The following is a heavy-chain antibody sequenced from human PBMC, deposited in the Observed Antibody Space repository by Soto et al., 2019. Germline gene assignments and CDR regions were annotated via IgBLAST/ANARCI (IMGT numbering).Heavy chain of an antibody. J-gene: IGHJ6*02. V-gene: IGHV4-59*01. Sequence: QVQLQESGPGLVKPSETLSLTCTVSGGSISSYYWSWIRQPPGKGLEWIGYIYYSGRTNYNPSLKSRVTISVDTSKNQFSLKLSSVTAADTAVYYCARDQGALRYGMDVWGQGTTVTVSS. CDR2: IYYSGRT. CDR1: GGSISSYY. D-gene: IGHD1-26*01. CDR3: ARDQGALRYGMDV.